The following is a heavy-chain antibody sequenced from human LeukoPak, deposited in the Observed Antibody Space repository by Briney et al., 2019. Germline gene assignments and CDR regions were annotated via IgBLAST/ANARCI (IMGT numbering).Heavy chain of an antibody. V-gene: IGHV1-8*01. Sequence: ASVKVSCKASGYTFTSYDINWVRQATGQGLEWMGWMNPNSGNTGYAQKFQGRVTMTRDTSISTAYMELSRLRSDDTAVYYCARDRPIRYCSSTSCYSRSTFDYWGQGTLVTVSS. CDR2: MNPNSGNT. CDR1: GYTFTSYD. D-gene: IGHD2-2*01. CDR3: ARDRPIRYCSSTSCYSRSTFDY. J-gene: IGHJ4*02.